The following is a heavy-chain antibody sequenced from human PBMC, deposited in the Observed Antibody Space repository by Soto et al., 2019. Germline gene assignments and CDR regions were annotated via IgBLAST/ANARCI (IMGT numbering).Heavy chain of an antibody. CDR1: GGSIGSGGYS. Sequence: SETLSLTYAVPGGSIGSGGYSWSLIRQQPGKGLEWIGYIYHSGSTYYNPSLKSRVTISVDRSKNQFSLKLSSVAAAHTALYYCARGLDLLTGYSANYYYGMDVWGQGPTVTVSS. CDR2: IYHSGST. D-gene: IGHD3-9*01. V-gene: IGHV4-30-2*01. CDR3: ARGLDLLTGYSANYYYGMDV. J-gene: IGHJ6*02.